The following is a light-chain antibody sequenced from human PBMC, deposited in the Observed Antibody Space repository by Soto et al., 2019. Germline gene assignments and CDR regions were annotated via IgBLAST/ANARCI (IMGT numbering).Light chain of an antibody. J-gene: IGLJ1*01. CDR1: SSNIGTNY. Sequence: HSVLTQPPSASGTPGQRVTISCAGSSSNIGTNYVHWYQQLPGTAPKLLIYLNDQRPSGVPDRFSGSKSGTSASLAISGLRSEDEADYFCAAWDGSLDGRFVFGTGTKLTVL. CDR2: LND. V-gene: IGLV1-47*02. CDR3: AAWDGSLDGRFV.